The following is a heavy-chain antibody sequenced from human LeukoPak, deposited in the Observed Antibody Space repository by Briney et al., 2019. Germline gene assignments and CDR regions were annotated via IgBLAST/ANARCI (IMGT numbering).Heavy chain of an antibody. D-gene: IGHD2-21*02. V-gene: IGHV4-4*02. Sequence: SETLSLTCAVSGGSISSSNWWSWVRQPPGKGLEWIGEVYHSGSTNYNPSLTSRVTISVDTSKNQFSLKLSSVTAADTAVYYCARMRGATYCGGDCYRYYFDYWGQGTLVTVSS. J-gene: IGHJ4*02. CDR3: ARMRGATYCGGDCYRYYFDY. CDR1: GGSISSSNW. CDR2: VYHSGST.